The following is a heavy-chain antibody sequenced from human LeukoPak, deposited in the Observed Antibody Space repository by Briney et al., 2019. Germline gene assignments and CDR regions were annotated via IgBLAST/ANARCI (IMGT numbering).Heavy chain of an antibody. J-gene: IGHJ1*01. CDR3: ASAPVLRYFDWPSSFQH. Sequence: ASVKVSCKASGGTFSSYAISWVRQAPGQGLEWMGGIIPIFGTANYAQKVQGRVTITADESTSTAYMELSSLRSEDTAVYYCASAPVLRYFDWPSSFQHWGQGTLVTVSS. CDR1: GGTFSSYA. D-gene: IGHD3-9*01. CDR2: IIPIFGTA. V-gene: IGHV1-69*13.